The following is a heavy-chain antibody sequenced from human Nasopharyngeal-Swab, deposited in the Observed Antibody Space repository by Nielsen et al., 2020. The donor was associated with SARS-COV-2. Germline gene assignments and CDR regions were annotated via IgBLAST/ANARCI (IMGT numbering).Heavy chain of an antibody. CDR1: GGSISSYY. CDR3: ARIGCSGGSCYCDY. CDR2: IYHSGTT. D-gene: IGHD2-15*01. J-gene: IGHJ4*02. Sequence: SETLSLTCTVSGGSISSYYWSWIRQPPGKGLEWIGYIYHSGTTNYNPSLKSRVTISIDTSKNQFSLKLNSVTAADTAVYYCARIGCSGGSCYCDYWGQGTLVTVSS. V-gene: IGHV4-59*01.